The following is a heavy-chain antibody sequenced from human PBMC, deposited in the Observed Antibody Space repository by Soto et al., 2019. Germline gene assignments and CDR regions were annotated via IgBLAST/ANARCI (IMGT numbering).Heavy chain of an antibody. J-gene: IGHJ4*02. CDR3: VSVVVVAATSYYFDY. Sequence: QITLKESGPTLVKPTQTLTLTCTFSGFSLSTSGVGVGWIRQPPGKALEWLALIYWDDDKRYSPSLKSRLTIPKDTSKSQVVLTMTNMDPVDTATYYCVSVVVVAATSYYFDYWGQGTLVTVSS. CDR1: GFSLSTSGVG. D-gene: IGHD2-15*01. CDR2: IYWDDDK. V-gene: IGHV2-5*02.